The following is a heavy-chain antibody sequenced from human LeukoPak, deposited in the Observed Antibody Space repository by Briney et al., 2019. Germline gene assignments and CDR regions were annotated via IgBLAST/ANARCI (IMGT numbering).Heavy chain of an antibody. J-gene: IGHJ4*02. Sequence: PGGSLRLSCTASGFIFSSYAMSWVRQAPGKGPEWVSVTSGSGSSTYYADSVKGRFTISRDNSKNTLYPQMNSLRAEDTAVYYCAKSGRAADSYYFDYWGQGTLVTVSS. CDR2: TSGSGSST. D-gene: IGHD6-13*01. V-gene: IGHV3-23*01. CDR3: AKSGRAADSYYFDY. CDR1: GFIFSSYA.